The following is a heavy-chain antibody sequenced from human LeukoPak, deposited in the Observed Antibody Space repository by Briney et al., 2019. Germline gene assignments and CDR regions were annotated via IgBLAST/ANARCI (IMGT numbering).Heavy chain of an antibody. CDR1: GFTFSSYW. J-gene: IGHJ3*02. Sequence: GGSLRLSCAASGFTFSSYWMSWVRQAPGKGLEWVANIKQDGSEKYYVDSVKGRFTISRDNAKNSLYLQMSSLRAEDTAVYYCARDGIAIFGVGIDAFDIWGQGTMVTVSS. D-gene: IGHD3-3*01. V-gene: IGHV3-7*01. CDR3: ARDGIAIFGVGIDAFDI. CDR2: IKQDGSEK.